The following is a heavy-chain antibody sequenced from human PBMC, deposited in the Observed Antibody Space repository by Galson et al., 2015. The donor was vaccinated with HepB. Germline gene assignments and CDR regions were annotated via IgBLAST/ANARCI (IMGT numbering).Heavy chain of an antibody. CDR2: IYPPDSDA. V-gene: IGHV5-51*01. J-gene: IGHJ5*02. D-gene: IGHD2-15*01. Sequence: QSGAEVKKPGESLKISCKGSGYAFTNYWVGWVRQMPGKGLEWMGIIYPPDSDARYSPSFQGQVTISVDKSISTAYLQWTSLKASDTAMYYCARGNLGYCSTDSCYSGYFDPWGQGTLVTVSS. CDR3: ARGNLGYCSTDSCYSGYFDP. CDR1: GYAFTNYW.